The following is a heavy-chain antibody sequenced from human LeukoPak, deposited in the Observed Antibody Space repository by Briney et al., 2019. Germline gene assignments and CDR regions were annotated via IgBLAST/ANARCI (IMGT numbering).Heavy chain of an antibody. CDR1: GFTFSSYA. J-gene: IGHJ4*02. CDR2: ISGSGGST. V-gene: IGHV3-23*01. CDR3: AKDHITMVRGVIVGYYFAY. D-gene: IGHD3-10*01. Sequence: GGSLRLSCAASGFTFSSYAMSWVRQAPGKGLEWVSAISGSGGSTYYADSVKGRFTISRDNSKNTLYLQMNSLRAEDTAVYYCAKDHITMVRGVIVGYYFAYWGQGTLVTVSS.